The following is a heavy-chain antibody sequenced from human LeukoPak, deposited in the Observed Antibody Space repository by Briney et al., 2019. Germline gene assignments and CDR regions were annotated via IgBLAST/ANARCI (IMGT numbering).Heavy chain of an antibody. CDR3: ASGRVIFGVVHFYY. CDR1: DGSFSGYY. Sequence: PSETLSLTCAVYDGSFSGYYWNWIRQPPGKGLEWIGEINHSGSTNYNPSLKSRVTISVDTSKNQFSLKLSSVTAADTAVYYCASGRVIFGVVHFYYWGQGTLVTVSS. V-gene: IGHV4-34*01. J-gene: IGHJ4*02. D-gene: IGHD3-3*01. CDR2: INHSGST.